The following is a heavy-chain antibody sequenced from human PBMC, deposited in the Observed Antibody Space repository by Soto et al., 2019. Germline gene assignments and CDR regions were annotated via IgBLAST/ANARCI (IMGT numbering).Heavy chain of an antibody. CDR1: GFTFSDYY. CDR2: ISSSGSTI. Sequence: PGVSMRLSCAASGFTFSDYYMSWIRQAPGKGLEWVSYISSSGSTIYYADSVKGRFTISRDNAKSSLYLQMNSLRAEDTAVYYCARSWGSLRFLEWSNNNWFDPWGQGTLVTVSS. D-gene: IGHD3-3*01. V-gene: IGHV3-11*01. CDR3: ARSWGSLRFLEWSNNNWFDP. J-gene: IGHJ5*02.